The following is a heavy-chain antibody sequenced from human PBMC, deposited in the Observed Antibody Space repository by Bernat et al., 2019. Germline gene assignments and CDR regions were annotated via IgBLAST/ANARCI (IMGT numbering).Heavy chain of an antibody. V-gene: IGHV3-7*03. Sequence: EVQLVESGGGLVQPGGSLRLSCAASGSSFSSYWMSWVRRAPGKGLEWVANIKEDGSEKHYVDSVKGRFTISRDNAKNSLYLQMNSLRAEDTAVYYCARGVLGVDEDAFDIWGQGTMVTVSP. J-gene: IGHJ3*02. D-gene: IGHD3-3*01. CDR3: ARGVLGVDEDAFDI. CDR2: IKEDGSEK. CDR1: GSSFSSYW.